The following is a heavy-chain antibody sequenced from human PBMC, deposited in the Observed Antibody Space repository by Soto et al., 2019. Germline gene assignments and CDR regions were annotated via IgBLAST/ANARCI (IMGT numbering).Heavy chain of an antibody. V-gene: IGHV4-59*01. D-gene: IGHD1-26*01. J-gene: IGHJ4*02. CDR1: GASISCVF. CDR3: ARGRAIYGEWDYYDT. Sequence: PSETLSLTCTVSGASISCVFCTWIRQSPGSGRQGLGLMPDDGKTDSDAALKGRPTKSLDTTRNQSSLRLTSVTAADAALEYCARGRAIYGEWDYYDTWGQGVQVTVSS. CDR2: MPDDGKT.